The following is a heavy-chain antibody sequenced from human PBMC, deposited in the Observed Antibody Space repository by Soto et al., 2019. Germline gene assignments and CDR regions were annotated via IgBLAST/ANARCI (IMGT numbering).Heavy chain of an antibody. J-gene: IGHJ4*02. V-gene: IGHV4-30-2*01. Sequence: QLQLQESGSGLVKPSQPLSLTCAVSGGSISSGGYSWSWIRQPPGKGMEWLGYIYHSGSTYYNPSLKSRVTISVDRSKNQFSLKLSSVTAADTDVYYCASGQQLVRNYWGQGTLVTVSS. CDR2: IYHSGST. D-gene: IGHD6-13*01. CDR3: ASGQQLVRNY. CDR1: GGSISSGGYS.